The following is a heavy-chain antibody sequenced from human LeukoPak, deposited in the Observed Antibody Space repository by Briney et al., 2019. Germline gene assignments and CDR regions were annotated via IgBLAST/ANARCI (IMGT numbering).Heavy chain of an antibody. CDR3: ANGGSYYFDY. D-gene: IGHD1-26*01. CDR1: GFTFSSYS. V-gene: IGHV3-23*01. Sequence: PGGSLRLSCAASGFTFSSYSMNWVRQAPGKGLEWVSAISGSGGGTYYADSVKGRFTISRDNSKNTLYLQMNSLRAEDTAVYYCANGGSYYFDYWGQGTLVTVSS. CDR2: ISGSGGGT. J-gene: IGHJ4*02.